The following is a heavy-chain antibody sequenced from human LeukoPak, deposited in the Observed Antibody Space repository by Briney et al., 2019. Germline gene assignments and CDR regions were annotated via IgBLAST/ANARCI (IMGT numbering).Heavy chain of an antibody. D-gene: IGHD3-3*01. J-gene: IGHJ4*02. V-gene: IGHV4-34*01. CDR2: INHSGST. CDR1: GGSFSGYY. Sequence: SETLSLTCAVYGGSFSGYYWSWIRQPPGKGLEWIGEINHSGSTNYNPSLKSRVTISVDTSKNQFSLKLSSVTAADTAVYYCARRLRFLEWLSDHPIYWGQGTLVTVSS. CDR3: ARRLRFLEWLSDHPIY.